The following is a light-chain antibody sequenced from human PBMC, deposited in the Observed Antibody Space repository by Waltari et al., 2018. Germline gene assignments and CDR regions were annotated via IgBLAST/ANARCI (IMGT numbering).Light chain of an antibody. Sequence: DIVMTQSPDFLAVSLGERATINCTSSQSVLYSANNKDYLAWYQQKPGQPPKLLIYWASTRESGDPDRFSGSGSGTDFTLTISSLQAEDVAVYYCQQYYGVPLTFGGGTKVEIK. CDR3: QQYYGVPLT. CDR1: QSVLYSANNKDY. CDR2: WAS. J-gene: IGKJ4*01. V-gene: IGKV4-1*01.